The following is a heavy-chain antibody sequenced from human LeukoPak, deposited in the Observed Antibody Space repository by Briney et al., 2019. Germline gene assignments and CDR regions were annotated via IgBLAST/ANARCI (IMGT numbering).Heavy chain of an antibody. CDR3: ARVDLYSSSSWYFDL. J-gene: IGHJ2*01. Sequence: APVKVSCKASGYTFTGYYMHWVRQAPGQGLEWMGWINPNSGGTNYAQKFQGRVTMTRDTSISTAYMELSRLRSDDTAVYYCARVDLYSSSSWYFDLWGRGTLVTVSP. CDR2: INPNSGGT. V-gene: IGHV1-2*02. D-gene: IGHD6-6*01. CDR1: GYTFTGYY.